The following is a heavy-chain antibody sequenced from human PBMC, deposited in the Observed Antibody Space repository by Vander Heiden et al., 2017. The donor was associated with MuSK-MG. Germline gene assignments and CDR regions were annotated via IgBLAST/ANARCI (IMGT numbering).Heavy chain of an antibody. CDR1: GFGFSRYG. J-gene: IGHJ6*03. Sequence: ERLVESGGGVVQPGGSLRLSCEASGFGFSRYGMHWVRQAPGKGLEWVAVIWYDGSYKSDAESVTGRFTISRDDSKKKLYLQMDSLRVEDTAVYYCARDKDEGANGHLYYYYMDGWGKGTTV. D-gene: IGHD2-8*01. CDR2: IWYDGSYK. CDR3: ARDKDEGANGHLYYYYMDG. V-gene: IGHV3-33*01.